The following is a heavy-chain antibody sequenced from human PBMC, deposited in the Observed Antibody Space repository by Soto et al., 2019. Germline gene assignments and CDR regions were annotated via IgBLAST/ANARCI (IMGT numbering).Heavy chain of an antibody. V-gene: IGHV3-64D*08. J-gene: IGHJ4*02. CDR2: ISSNGGST. CDR3: VKESHSSRAGHFDY. CDR1: GFTFSSYA. Sequence: SGGSLRLSCSASGFTFSSYAMHWVRQAPGKGLEYVSAISSNGGSTYYADSVKGRFTISRDNSKNTLYLQMSSLRAEDTAVYYCVKESHSSRAGHFDYWGQGTLVTVSS. D-gene: IGHD6-19*01.